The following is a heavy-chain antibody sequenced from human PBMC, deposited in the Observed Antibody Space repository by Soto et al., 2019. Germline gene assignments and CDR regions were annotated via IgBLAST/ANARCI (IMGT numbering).Heavy chain of an antibody. CDR2: IYAGDSDT. J-gene: IGHJ6*02. D-gene: IGHD2-15*01. V-gene: IGHV5-51*01. Sequence: GESLKISCKGSGYTFTNYWIGWVRQMPGKGLEWMGIIYAGDSDTRYSPSFQGQVTFSVDMSINAAYLQWSSLRASDTAIYYCARGYCSGGTCYSKRDFYYGLEVWGQGTTVTVS. CDR3: ARGYCSGGTCYSKRDFYYGLEV. CDR1: GYTFTNYW.